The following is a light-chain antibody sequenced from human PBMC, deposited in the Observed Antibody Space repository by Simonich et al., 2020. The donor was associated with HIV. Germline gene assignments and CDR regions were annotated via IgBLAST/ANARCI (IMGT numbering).Light chain of an antibody. CDR2: DAS. J-gene: IGKJ2*01. CDR1: QSISSY. Sequence: DIQMTQSPSSLSASVGDRVTITCRASQSISSYLNWYQQKPGKAPKLLIYDASNLETGVPSRFSGSGSGTDFTFTISSLQPEYIATYYCQQYNSYPYIFGQGTKLEIK. CDR3: QQYNSYPYI. V-gene: IGKV1-33*01.